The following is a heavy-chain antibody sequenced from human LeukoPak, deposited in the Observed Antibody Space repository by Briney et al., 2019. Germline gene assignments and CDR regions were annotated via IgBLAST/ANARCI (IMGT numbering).Heavy chain of an antibody. J-gene: IGHJ1*01. CDR3: ARNSAGERYFQH. D-gene: IGHD2-21*01. CDR2: MNPNSGNT. CDR1: GYTFTSYD. Sequence: GASVKVSCKASGYTFTSYDINWVRQATGQGLEWMGWMNPNSGNTGYAQKFHGRVTMTRNTSISTAYMELSSLKSEDTAVYYCARNSAGERYFQHWGQGTLVTVSS. V-gene: IGHV1-8*01.